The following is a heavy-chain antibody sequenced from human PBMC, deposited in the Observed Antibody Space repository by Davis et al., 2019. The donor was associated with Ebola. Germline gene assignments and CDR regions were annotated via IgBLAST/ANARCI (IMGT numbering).Heavy chain of an antibody. CDR2: ISYDGSNK. V-gene: IGHV3-30*18. CDR1: GFTFSSYG. J-gene: IGHJ6*02. Sequence: GESLKISCVGSGFTFSSYGMHWVRQAPGKGLEWAAVISYDGSNKYYADSVKGRFTISRDNSKNTLYLQMNSLRVEDTAVYYCAKDHRYCSGGSCYSSSYGMDVWGQGTTVTVSS. CDR3: AKDHRYCSGGSCYSSSYGMDV. D-gene: IGHD2-15*01.